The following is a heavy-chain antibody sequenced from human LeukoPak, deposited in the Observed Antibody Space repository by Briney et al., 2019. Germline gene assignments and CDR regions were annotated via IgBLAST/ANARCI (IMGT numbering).Heavy chain of an antibody. V-gene: IGHV4-59*01. Sequence: SETLSLTCTVSGGSISSYYWSWIRQPPGKGLEWIGYNYYSGSSRHNPSLKSRVTISVDTSKNQLSLKLTSVTAADTAVYYCARGGWGSDDAFDISGQGTMVTVSS. D-gene: IGHD7-27*01. CDR2: NYYSGSS. CDR3: ARGGWGSDDAFDI. CDR1: GGSISSYY. J-gene: IGHJ3*02.